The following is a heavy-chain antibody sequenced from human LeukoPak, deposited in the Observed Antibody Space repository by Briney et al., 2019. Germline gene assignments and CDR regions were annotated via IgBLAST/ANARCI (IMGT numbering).Heavy chain of an antibody. CDR2: INHSGST. CDR1: GVSFSGYY. J-gene: IGHJ6*03. V-gene: IGHV4-34*01. CDR3: ARIYDSSGYSKNYYYYMDV. D-gene: IGHD3-22*01. Sequence: KPSETLSLTCAVYGVSFSGYYWSWIRQPPGKGLEGIGEINHSGSTNYNPSLTRPVTISVDTSKTQSSLKLRSVTAADTAVYYCARIYDSSGYSKNYYYYMDVWGKGTTVTVSS.